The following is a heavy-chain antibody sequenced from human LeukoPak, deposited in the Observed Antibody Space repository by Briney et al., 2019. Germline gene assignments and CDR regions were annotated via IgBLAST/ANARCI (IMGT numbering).Heavy chain of an antibody. D-gene: IGHD3-10*01. CDR2: ITSAGGYT. J-gene: IGHJ6*03. CDR3: ATSGGFVLPNAITGNWYMDV. CDR1: GFTFSDYS. V-gene: IGHV3-21*01. Sequence: GGSLRLSCGASGFTFSDYSTNWVRQAPGKGLAWVASITSAGGYTYYADSVKGRFTISRDNAQSSLFLQMNSLRAEDTAVYFCATSGGFVLPNAITGNWYMDVWGRGTSVTVSS.